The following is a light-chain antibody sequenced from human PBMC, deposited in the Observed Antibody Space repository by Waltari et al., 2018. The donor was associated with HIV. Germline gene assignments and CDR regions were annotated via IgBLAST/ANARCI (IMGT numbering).Light chain of an antibody. CDR3: QQYYSTPWT. J-gene: IGKJ1*01. CDR2: WAS. V-gene: IGKV4-1*01. CDR1: QSILYSANNKNY. Sequence: DIVMIQSPDSLTVSLGEWATINCKSSQSILYSANNKNYLTWYQQKPGQPPKLFIYWASTRESGVPYRFSGSGSGTDFTLTISSLQAEDVAVYYCQQYYSTPWTFGQGTKVEIK.